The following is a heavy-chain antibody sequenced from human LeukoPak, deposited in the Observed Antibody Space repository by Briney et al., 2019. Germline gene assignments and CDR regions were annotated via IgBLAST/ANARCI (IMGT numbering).Heavy chain of an antibody. Sequence: ASVKVSCKASGYTFTSYDINWVRQATGQGLEWMGWMNPNSGNTGYSQKFQGRVTITRNTSISTAYMELSSLGSDDTAVYYCARVRTYYYDSNGYRRGLFDYWGQGTLVTVSS. CDR1: GYTFTSYD. J-gene: IGHJ4*02. V-gene: IGHV1-8*03. CDR2: MNPNSGNT. D-gene: IGHD3-22*01. CDR3: ARVRTYYYDSNGYRRGLFDY.